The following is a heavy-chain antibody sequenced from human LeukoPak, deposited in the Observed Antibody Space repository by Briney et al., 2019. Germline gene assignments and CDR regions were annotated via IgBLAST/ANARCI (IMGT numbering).Heavy chain of an antibody. D-gene: IGHD3-10*02. CDR1: GFTFSSYG. CDR2: ISGSGGST. V-gene: IGHV3-23*01. Sequence: PGGSLRLSCAASGFTFSSYGMSWVRQAPGKGLERVSSISGSGGSTYYADSVKGRFTISRGNAKNSLYLQMNSLRAEDTAVYYCAELGITMIGGVWGKGTTVTISS. CDR3: AELGITMIGGV. J-gene: IGHJ6*04.